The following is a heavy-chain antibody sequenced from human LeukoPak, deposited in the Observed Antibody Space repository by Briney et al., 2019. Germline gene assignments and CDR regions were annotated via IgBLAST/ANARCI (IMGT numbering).Heavy chain of an antibody. Sequence: SETLSLTCTVSGGSISSSSHYWGWIRQPPGKGLEWIGSIYYSGRTYYNPSLKSRVTISVDPSKNQFSLKLSSVTAADTAVYYCARADRDTYYYHYRDVWGKGTTVTVSS. D-gene: IGHD5-18*01. CDR1: GGSISSSSHY. J-gene: IGHJ6*03. V-gene: IGHV4-39*07. CDR3: ARADRDTYYYHYRDV. CDR2: IYYSGRT.